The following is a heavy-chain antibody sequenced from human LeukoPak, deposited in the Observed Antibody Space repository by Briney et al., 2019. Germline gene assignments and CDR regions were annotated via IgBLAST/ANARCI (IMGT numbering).Heavy chain of an antibody. D-gene: IGHD3-16*01. CDR3: ARVSPLGAFNI. Sequence: PSETLSLTCTVSGGSISSGSYYWSWLRQPAGGGLEWIGRIYTSGSTNYNPSLKSRVTISVDTSKNQFSLKLSSVTAADTAVYYCARVSPLGAFNIWGQGTMVTVSS. V-gene: IGHV4-61*02. J-gene: IGHJ3*02. CDR2: IYTSGST. CDR1: GGSISSGSYY.